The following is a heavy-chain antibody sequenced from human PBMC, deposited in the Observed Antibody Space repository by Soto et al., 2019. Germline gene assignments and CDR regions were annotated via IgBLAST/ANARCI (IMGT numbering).Heavy chain of an antibody. Sequence: PSETLSLTCTVSGGSISRYYWSWIRQPPGKGLEWIGYIYYSGSTNYNPSLKSRVTISVDTSKNQFSLKLSSVTAADTAVYYCARGHGHFDWLSPLAYWGQGTLVTVSS. CDR3: ARGHGHFDWLSPLAY. D-gene: IGHD3-9*01. CDR2: IYYSGST. V-gene: IGHV4-59*01. CDR1: GGSISRYY. J-gene: IGHJ4*02.